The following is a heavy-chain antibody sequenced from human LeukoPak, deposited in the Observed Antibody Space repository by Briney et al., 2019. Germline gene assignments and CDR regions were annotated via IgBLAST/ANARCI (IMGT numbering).Heavy chain of an antibody. CDR2: IYYSGST. J-gene: IGHJ3*02. D-gene: IGHD1-7*01. CDR1: GGSVSSGSYY. CDR3: ARGITGTIIGAFDI. V-gene: IGHV4-61*01. Sequence: PSETLSLTCTVSGGSVSSGSYYWSWIRQPPGKGLEWIGYIYYSGSTNYNPSLKSRVTISVDTSKNQFSLRLSSVTAADTAVYYCARGITGTIIGAFDIWGQGTMVTVSS.